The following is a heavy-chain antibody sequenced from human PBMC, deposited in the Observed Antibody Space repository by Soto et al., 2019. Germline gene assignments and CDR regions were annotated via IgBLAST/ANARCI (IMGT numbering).Heavy chain of an antibody. CDR3: ARAGCDGGRCYTLVGLRYGMDV. CDR1: GFTFSSYV. V-gene: IGHV3-30-3*01. J-gene: IGHJ6*02. D-gene: IGHD2-15*01. CDR2: ISYDGNNK. Sequence: QVQLVESGGGVVQPGRSLRLSCAASGFTFSSYVMHWVRQAPGKGLEWVAIISYDGNNKYYADSVKGRFTISRDNSKNTLYLQMNGLRAEDTAVYYCARAGCDGGRCYTLVGLRYGMDVWGHGTTVTVSS.